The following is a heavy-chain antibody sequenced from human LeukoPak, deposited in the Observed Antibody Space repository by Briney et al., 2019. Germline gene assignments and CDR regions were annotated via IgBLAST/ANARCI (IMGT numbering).Heavy chain of an antibody. J-gene: IGHJ4*02. CDR2: ISGSGSST. D-gene: IGHD3-3*01. V-gene: IGHV3-23*01. CDR1: GFTFSNYA. CDR3: ARGVPYDSWSGPHYSDY. Sequence: GGSLRLSCAASGFTFSNYAMTWVRQAPGKGLEWVSGISGSGSSTYYADSVKGRFTLSRDYPKNTLYLQMNSLRAEDTAVYYCARGVPYDSWSGPHYSDYWGQGTLVTVSS.